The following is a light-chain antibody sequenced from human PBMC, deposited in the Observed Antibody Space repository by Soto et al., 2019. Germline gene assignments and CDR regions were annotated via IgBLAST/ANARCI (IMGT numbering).Light chain of an antibody. CDR1: SSDVGAYKY. CDR3: SSYTGGSTSYV. Sequence: QSVLTQPASVSGSPGQSITISCTGTSSDVGAYKYVSWHQQHPGKAPKLMIYDVSDRPSGVSDRFSGSKSGNTASLTISGLQAEDEADYYRSSYTGGSTSYVFGTGTKVTVL. V-gene: IGLV2-14*03. J-gene: IGLJ1*01. CDR2: DVS.